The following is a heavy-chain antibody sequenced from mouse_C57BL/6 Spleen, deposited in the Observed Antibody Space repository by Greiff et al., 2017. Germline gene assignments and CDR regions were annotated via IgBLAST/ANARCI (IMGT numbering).Heavy chain of an antibody. J-gene: IGHJ4*01. Sequence: VQLQQSGPELVKPGASVKISCKASGYAFRSSWMNWVKQRPGKGLEWIGRIYPGDGDTNYNGKFKGKATLTADKSSSTAYMQLSSLTSEDSAVYFCARGGYDYPYYYAMDYWGQGTSVTVSS. D-gene: IGHD2-4*01. V-gene: IGHV1-82*01. CDR1: GYAFRSSW. CDR2: IYPGDGDT. CDR3: ARGGYDYPYYYAMDY.